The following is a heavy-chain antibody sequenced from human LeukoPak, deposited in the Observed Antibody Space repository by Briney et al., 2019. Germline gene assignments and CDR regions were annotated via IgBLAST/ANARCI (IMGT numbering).Heavy chain of an antibody. V-gene: IGHV1-69*13. CDR2: IIPIFGTA. CDR1: GGTFSSYA. J-gene: IGHJ4*02. CDR3: ARAGGYGSGTYTVDY. D-gene: IGHD3-10*01. Sequence: ASVKVSCKASGGTFSSYAISWVRQAPGQGLEWMGGIIPIFGTANYAQKFQGRVTITADESTSTAYMELSSLRSEDTAVYYCARAGGYGSGTYTVDYWGQGTLVTVSS.